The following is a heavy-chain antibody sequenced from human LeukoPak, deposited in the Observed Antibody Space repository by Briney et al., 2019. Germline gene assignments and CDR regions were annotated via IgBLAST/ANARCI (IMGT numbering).Heavy chain of an antibody. CDR1: GGSISSGGYS. Sequence: PSETLSLTCTVSGGSISSGGYSWNWIRQPPGQGLEWIGCVFYSGTTYYNPSLKSRVSISVDTTKNQFSLKLSSVTAADTAVYYCAREAYMDVRGKGTTVTISS. CDR2: VFYSGTT. CDR3: AREAYMDV. V-gene: IGHV4-30-4*07. J-gene: IGHJ6*03.